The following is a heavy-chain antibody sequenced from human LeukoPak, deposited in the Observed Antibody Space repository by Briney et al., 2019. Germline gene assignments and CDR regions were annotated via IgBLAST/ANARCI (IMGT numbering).Heavy chain of an antibody. CDR3: ASSRGSSRYLTPLAFDI. Sequence: SETLSLTCAVYGGSFSGYYWSWIRQPPGKGLEWIGEINHSGSTNYNPSLKSRVTISVDTSKNQFSLKLSSVTAADTAVYYCASSRGSSRYLTPLAFDIWGQGTMVTVSS. CDR2: INHSGST. CDR1: GGSFSGYY. V-gene: IGHV4-34*01. J-gene: IGHJ3*02. D-gene: IGHD6-13*01.